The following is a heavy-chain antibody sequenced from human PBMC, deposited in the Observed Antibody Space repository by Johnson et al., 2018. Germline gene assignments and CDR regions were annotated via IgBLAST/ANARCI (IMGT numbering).Heavy chain of an antibody. J-gene: IGHJ5*01. Sequence: EVQLVESGGGLVEPGGSLRLSCAVSGFTLSSYWMSWVRQAPGKGLEWVANINQDGSEKYYVDSVKGRFTISRDNAKNLLCLQRNSLRAEDTAVYYGARQGGYNYGRTYNYFDSWGQGTLVTVSS. V-gene: IGHV3-7*01. D-gene: IGHD5-18*01. CDR2: INQDGSEK. CDR1: GFTLSSYW. CDR3: ARQGGYNYGRTYNYFDS.